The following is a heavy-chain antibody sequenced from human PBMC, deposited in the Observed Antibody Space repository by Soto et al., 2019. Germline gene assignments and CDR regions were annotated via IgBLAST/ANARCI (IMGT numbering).Heavy chain of an antibody. CDR1: GFTFSSYA. CDR2: ISGSGGST. Sequence: EVQLLESGGGLVQPGGSLRLSCAASGFTFSSYAMSWVRQAPGKGLEWVSAISGSGGSTYYADSVKGRFTISRDNSKNTLYLQMNSLRAEDTAVYYCAKFPQQLVTALIEGLGNSLRLGGQGTLVTVSS. CDR3: AKFPQQLVTALIEGLGNSLRL. V-gene: IGHV3-23*01. D-gene: IGHD6-13*01. J-gene: IGHJ4*02.